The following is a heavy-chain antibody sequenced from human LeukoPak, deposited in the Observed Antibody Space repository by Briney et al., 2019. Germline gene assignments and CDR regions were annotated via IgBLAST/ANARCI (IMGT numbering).Heavy chain of an antibody. V-gene: IGHV1-46*01. CDR1: GYTFTTYY. D-gene: IGHD6-19*01. Sequence: ASVKVSCKTSGYTFTTYYMHWVRQAPGQGLEWMGIINPSGGTTNYAQKFQGRVTMTRDTSTTTLYMELSSLRSEDTAVYYCARGRPGSGWSFDYWGQGTLVTVS. CDR2: INPSGGTT. CDR3: ARGRPGSGWSFDY. J-gene: IGHJ4*02.